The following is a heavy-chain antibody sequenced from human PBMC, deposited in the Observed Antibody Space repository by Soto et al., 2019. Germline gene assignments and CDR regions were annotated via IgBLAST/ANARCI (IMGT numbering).Heavy chain of an antibody. CDR1: GFTFDDNA. CDR3: AISQDRGGRTTFIY. Sequence: PGGSLRLSCAVSGFTFDDNAMHWVRQAPEKGLEWVSGINWKSDIGYAYSVKGRFTISRDNAENSLYLQMNSLRAEDTALYYCAISQDRGGRTTFIYWGQGTQVTVSS. V-gene: IGHV3-9*01. J-gene: IGHJ4*02. CDR2: INWKSDI. D-gene: IGHD3-16*01.